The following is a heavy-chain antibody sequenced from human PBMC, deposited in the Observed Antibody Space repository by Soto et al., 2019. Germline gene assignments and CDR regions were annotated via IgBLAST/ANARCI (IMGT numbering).Heavy chain of an antibody. CDR2: INPSGGST. CDR3: ARDRLGGGNPGAFDI. Sequence: QVQLVQSGAEVKKPGASVKVSCKASGYTFTSYYMHWVRQAPGQGLEWMGIINPSGGSTSYAQKFQGRVTMTRDTSTSTVYMERSSLRSEDTAVYYCARDRLGGGNPGAFDIWGQGTMVTVSS. J-gene: IGHJ3*02. D-gene: IGHD2-15*01. V-gene: IGHV1-46*01. CDR1: GYTFTSYY.